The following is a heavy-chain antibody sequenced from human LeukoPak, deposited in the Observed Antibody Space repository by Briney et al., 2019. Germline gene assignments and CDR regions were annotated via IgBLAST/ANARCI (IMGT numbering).Heavy chain of an antibody. CDR3: ARGTDYIDY. D-gene: IGHD4/OR15-4a*01. J-gene: IGHJ4*02. Sequence: ASVKVSCKASGYTFNSNAITWVRQAPGQGLEWMGWISAYSGNTNYAQKLQGRVTMTTDTSTSTAYMELRRLRSDDTAVYYCARGTDYIDYWGQGTLVTVSS. CDR2: ISAYSGNT. CDR1: GYTFNSNA. V-gene: IGHV1-18*01.